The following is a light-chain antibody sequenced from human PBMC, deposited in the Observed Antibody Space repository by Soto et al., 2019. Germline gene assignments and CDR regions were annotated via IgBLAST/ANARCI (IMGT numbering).Light chain of an antibody. Sequence: EIVLTQSPGTLPLSPGERATLSCRASQSVSSNYLAWYQHKAGQAPRLLIYGASSRATGIPDRFSGSGSGTDFTLTISRLEPEDFAVFYCHQYGSSPWTFGQGTRWIS. V-gene: IGKV3-20*01. CDR3: HQYGSSPWT. CDR2: GAS. J-gene: IGKJ1*01. CDR1: QSVSSNY.